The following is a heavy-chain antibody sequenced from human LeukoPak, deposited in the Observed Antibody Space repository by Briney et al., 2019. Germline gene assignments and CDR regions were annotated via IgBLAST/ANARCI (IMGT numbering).Heavy chain of an antibody. D-gene: IGHD3-16*01. CDR2: IYTSGST. CDR3: ARGALGTTSPRYFDY. Sequence: HPSETLSLTCTVSGGSISSYYWSWIRQPAGKGLEWIGRIYTSGSTNYNPSLKSRVTMSVDTSKNQFSLKLSSVTAADTAVYYCARGALGTTSPRYFDYWGQGTLVTVSS. J-gene: IGHJ4*02. V-gene: IGHV4-4*07. CDR1: GGSISSYY.